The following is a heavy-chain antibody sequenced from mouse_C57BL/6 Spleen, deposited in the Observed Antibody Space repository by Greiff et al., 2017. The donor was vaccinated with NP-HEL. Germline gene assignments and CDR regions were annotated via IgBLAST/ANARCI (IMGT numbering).Heavy chain of an antibody. Sequence: QVQLQQPGAELVKPGASVKMSCKASGYTFTSYWITWVKQRPGQGLEWIGDIYPGSGSTNYNEKFKSKATLTVDTSSSTAYMQLSSLTSEDSAVYYCARAPNYYGSSYYCDYWGQGTTLTVSS. V-gene: IGHV1-55*01. J-gene: IGHJ2*01. CDR2: IYPGSGST. CDR3: ARAPNYYGSSYYCDY. D-gene: IGHD1-1*01. CDR1: GYTFTSYW.